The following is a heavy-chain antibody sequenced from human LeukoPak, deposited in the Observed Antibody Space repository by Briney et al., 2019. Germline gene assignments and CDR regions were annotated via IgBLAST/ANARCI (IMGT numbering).Heavy chain of an antibody. CDR1: GGSITNGDYF. D-gene: IGHD2-21*02. CDR3: ARAARGSCRGADCYPKWFDP. J-gene: IGHJ5*02. CDR2: AYYSGST. V-gene: IGHV4-31*01. Sequence: PSETLSLTCTVSGGSITNGDYFWGWIRQHPGKGPEWIGHAYYSGSTYYSPSLKSQLTISMDTSKNRFSLKVISVTAADTAVYYCARAARGSCRGADCYPKWFDPWGQGTLVTVSS.